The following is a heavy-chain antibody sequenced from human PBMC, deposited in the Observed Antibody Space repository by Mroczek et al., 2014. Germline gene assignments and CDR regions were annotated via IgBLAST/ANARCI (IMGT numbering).Heavy chain of an antibody. Sequence: QVQLQQWGPGLVKPSQTLSLTCTVSGGSISSGSYYWSWIRQPAGKGLEWIGRIYTSGSTNYNPSLKSRVTISLDTSKNQFSLKMSSVTAADTAVYYCARGGAPVLIFHYWGQGSLVTVSS. CDR3: ARGGAPVLIFHY. CDR1: GGSISSGSYY. D-gene: IGHD4/OR15-4a*01. V-gene: IGHV4-61*02. J-gene: IGHJ4*02. CDR2: IYTSGST.